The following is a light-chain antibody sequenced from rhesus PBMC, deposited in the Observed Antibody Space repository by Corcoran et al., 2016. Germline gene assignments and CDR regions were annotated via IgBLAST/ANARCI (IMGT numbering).Light chain of an antibody. V-gene: IGKV3-42*01. J-gene: IGKJ3*01. CDR1: QSVSSN. Sequence: EIVLTQSPATLSLSPGERATFSCRASQSVSSNLAWYQQKPGPAPGLLIYSASRRATGIPNRFSGSGSGMEFTLTITSLEPEDVGVYFCQQDYSWPPFTFGPGTKLDIK. CDR2: SAS. CDR3: QQDYSWPPFT.